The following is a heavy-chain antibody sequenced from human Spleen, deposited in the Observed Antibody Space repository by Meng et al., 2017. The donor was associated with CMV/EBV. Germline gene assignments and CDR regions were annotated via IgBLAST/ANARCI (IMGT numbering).Heavy chain of an antibody. J-gene: IGHJ5*02. CDR3: ARGSQQGDRVVVLNWFDP. V-gene: IGHV4-39*07. Sequence: ESLKISCAASGFTVSSNYMSWVRQPPGKGLEWIGSIYYSGSTYYNPSLKSRVTISVDTSKNQFSLKLSSVTAADTAVYYCARGSQQGDRVVVLNWFDPWGQGTLVTVSS. CDR1: GFTVSSNY. CDR2: IYYSGST. D-gene: IGHD2-15*01.